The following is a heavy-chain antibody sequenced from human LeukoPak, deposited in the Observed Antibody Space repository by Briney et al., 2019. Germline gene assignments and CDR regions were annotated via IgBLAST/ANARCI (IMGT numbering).Heavy chain of an antibody. CDR3: ARQVGYCSSTSCYVHWFDP. V-gene: IGHV4-39*01. CDR2: IYYSGST. CDR1: GGSISSSSYY. D-gene: IGHD2-2*01. J-gene: IGHJ5*02. Sequence: SETLSLTCTVSGGSISSSSYYWGWIRQPPGKGLEWIGSIYYSGSTNYNPSLKSRVTISVDTSKNQFSLKLSSVTAADTAVYYCARQVGYCSSTSCYVHWFDPWGQGTLVTVSS.